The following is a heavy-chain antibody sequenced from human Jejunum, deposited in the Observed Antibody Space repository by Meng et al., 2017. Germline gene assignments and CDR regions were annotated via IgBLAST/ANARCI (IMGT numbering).Heavy chain of an antibody. CDR2: SYHSGTT. D-gene: IGHD2-8*01. CDR1: GDSISSSYW. Sequence: QGQLQESGPGLVKPWGSLSHTSAVSGDSISSSYWWSGGRQSPGKGLEWIGESYHSGTTNYNPSLKSRVTLSVDKSKNQFSLNLSSVTAADTDVYFCARDFEALNGVWGQGTLVTVSS. J-gene: IGHJ1*01. CDR3: ARDFEALNGV. V-gene: IGHV4-4*02.